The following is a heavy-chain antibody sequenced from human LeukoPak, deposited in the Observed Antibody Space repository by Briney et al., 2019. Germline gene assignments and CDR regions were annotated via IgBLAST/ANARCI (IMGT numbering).Heavy chain of an antibody. J-gene: IGHJ4*02. CDR2: INHSGST. CDR3: ARDDELRYFDWPHFDY. V-gene: IGHV4-34*01. Sequence: SETLSLTCAVYGGSFSGYYWSWIRQPPGKGLEWIGEINHSGSTNYNPSLKSRVTISVDTSKNQFSLKLSSVAAADTAVYYCARDDELRYFDWPHFDYWGQGTLVTVSS. CDR1: GGSFSGYY. D-gene: IGHD3-9*01.